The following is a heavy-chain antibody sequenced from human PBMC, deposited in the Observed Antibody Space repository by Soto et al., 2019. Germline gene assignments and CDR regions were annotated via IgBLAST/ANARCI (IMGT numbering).Heavy chain of an antibody. J-gene: IGHJ4*02. Sequence: GGSPRRSCAASGLTVSSYGMHWVRQAPGKGLEWVAVISYDGSNKYYADSVKGRFTISRDNSKNTLYLQVNSLRAEDTAVYYCAKDQKRFWYDDFDYWGQGTLVTVSS. CDR3: AKDQKRFWYDDFDY. V-gene: IGHV3-30*18. CDR2: ISYDGSNK. D-gene: IGHD6-13*01. CDR1: GLTVSSYG.